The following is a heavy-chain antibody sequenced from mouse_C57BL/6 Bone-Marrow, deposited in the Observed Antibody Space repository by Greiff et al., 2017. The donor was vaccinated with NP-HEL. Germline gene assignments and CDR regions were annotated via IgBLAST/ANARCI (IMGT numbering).Heavy chain of an antibody. V-gene: IGHV1-54*01. D-gene: IGHD1-1*01. Sequence: VMLVESGAELVRPGTSVKVSCKASGYAFTNYLIEWVKQRPGQGLEWIGVINPGSGGTNYNEKFKGKATLTADKSSSTAYMQLSSLTSEDSAVYFCARSDYYGSSFYWYFDVWGTGTTVTVSS. J-gene: IGHJ1*03. CDR2: INPGSGGT. CDR3: ARSDYYGSSFYWYFDV. CDR1: GYAFTNYL.